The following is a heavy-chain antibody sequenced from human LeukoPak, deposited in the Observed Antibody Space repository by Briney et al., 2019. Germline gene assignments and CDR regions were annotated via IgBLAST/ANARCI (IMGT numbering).Heavy chain of an antibody. Sequence: GGSLRLSCAASGFTVRSNYVNWVRQAPGKGLEWGSIIYSDGNTYYADSVKGLFTISRDNSKNTLSLQMNSLRAEDTAVYYCARVAKTRGETNWGFYYYYMDVWGKGTTVTISS. CDR2: IYSDGNT. CDR1: GFTVRSNY. D-gene: IGHD3-10*01. CDR3: ARVAKTRGETNWGFYYYYMDV. V-gene: IGHV3-53*01. J-gene: IGHJ6*03.